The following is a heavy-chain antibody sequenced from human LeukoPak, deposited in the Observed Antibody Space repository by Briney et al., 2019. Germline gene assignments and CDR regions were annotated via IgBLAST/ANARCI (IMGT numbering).Heavy chain of an antibody. J-gene: IGHJ3*02. Sequence: GGSLRLSCAASGFTFSNAWMSWVRQAPGKGLEWVGRTGNKANSYTTEYAASVKGRFTIPRDDSKNSLYLQMNSLKSEDSAVYHCTRGYSGVSVYAFDIWGQGTMVTVSS. CDR3: TRGYSGVSVYAFDI. CDR2: TGNKANSYTT. CDR1: GFTFSNAW. V-gene: IGHV3-72*01. D-gene: IGHD5-12*01.